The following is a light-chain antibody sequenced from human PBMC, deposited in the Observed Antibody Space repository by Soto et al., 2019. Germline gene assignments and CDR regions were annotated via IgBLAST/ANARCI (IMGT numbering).Light chain of an antibody. Sequence: IEVTHSPSSLAASVGDRVTITCRASQGISTYLAWYQQTSGKAPKLLISAASTLQRGVPSRFSGSGSGTQFTLTISSMQPEDFATYYCQQLNAYPLTFGGGTKVDI. J-gene: IGKJ4*01. CDR2: AAS. V-gene: IGKV1-9*01. CDR1: QGISTY. CDR3: QQLNAYPLT.